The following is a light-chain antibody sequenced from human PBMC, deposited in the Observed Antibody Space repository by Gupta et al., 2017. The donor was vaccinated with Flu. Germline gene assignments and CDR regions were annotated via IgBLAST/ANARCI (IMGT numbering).Light chain of an antibody. V-gene: IGLV2-14*01. CDR2: EVS. CDR1: SSDVGGYNY. J-gene: IGLJ1*01. Sequence: GQSITISCTGTSSDVGGYNYVSWYQQHPGKAPKLMIYEVSNRPSGVSNRFSGSKSGNTASLTISGLQAEDEADYYCSSYTSSSTSYVFGTGT. CDR3: SSYTSSSTSYV.